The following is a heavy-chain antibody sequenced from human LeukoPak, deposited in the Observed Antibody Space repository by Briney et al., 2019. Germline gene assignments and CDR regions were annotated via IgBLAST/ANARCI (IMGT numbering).Heavy chain of an antibody. D-gene: IGHD6-19*01. V-gene: IGHV3-48*01. CDR3: ARDFGARGWLDY. CDR1: GFTFSNYS. J-gene: IGHJ4*02. CDR2: ISSSSNTI. Sequence: GGSLRLSCAASGFTFSNYSMNWVRQAPGKGLEWVSYISSSSNTIYYADSVKGRFTISRDNAQNSLYLQMNNLRAEDTAVYYCARDFGARGWLDYWGQGTLVTVSS.